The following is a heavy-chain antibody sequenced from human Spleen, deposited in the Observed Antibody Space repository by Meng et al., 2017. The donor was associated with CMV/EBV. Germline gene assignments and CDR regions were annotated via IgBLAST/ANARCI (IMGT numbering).Heavy chain of an antibody. J-gene: IGHJ6*02. CDR2: IKQDGSEK. CDR3: ARAGSMVPGGMDV. CDR1: GFTFSSYA. V-gene: IGHV3-7*01. Sequence: ETLSLTCAASGFTFSSYAMSWVRQAPGKGLEWVANIKQDGSEKYYVDSVKGRFTISRDNAKNSLYLQMNSLRAEDTAVYYCARAGSMVPGGMDVWGQGTTVTVSS. D-gene: IGHD4/OR15-4a*01.